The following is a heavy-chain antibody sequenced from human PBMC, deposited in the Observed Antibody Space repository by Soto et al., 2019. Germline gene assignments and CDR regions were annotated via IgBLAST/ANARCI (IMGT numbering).Heavy chain of an antibody. CDR1: GITFRSYS. D-gene: IGHD2-15*01. CDR3: ATTYCGGGYCFSFEY. Sequence: WGSLRLSCAASGITFRSYSMSRVRQAPGKGLEWVASITSDSSDIYYEDSVKGRFTISRDNGENSLYLQMTSLGAEDTGVYYCATTYCGGGYCFSFEYWGKGVLVTVSS. CDR2: ITSDSSDI. V-gene: IGHV3-21*01. J-gene: IGHJ4*02.